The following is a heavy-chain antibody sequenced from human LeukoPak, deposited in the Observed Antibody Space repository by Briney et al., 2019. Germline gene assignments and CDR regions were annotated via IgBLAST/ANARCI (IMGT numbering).Heavy chain of an antibody. D-gene: IGHD2-8*01. J-gene: IGHJ5*02. V-gene: IGHV1-2*02. CDR3: ARDQTVNIHIVYAISWFDP. CDR2: INPNSGGT. Sequence: GASVKVSCKASGYTFTGYYMRWVRQAPGQGLEWMGWINPNSGGTNYAQKFQGRVTMTGDTSISTAYMELSRLRSDDTAVYYCARDQTVNIHIVYAISWFDPWGKETLVTVSS. CDR1: GYTFTGYY.